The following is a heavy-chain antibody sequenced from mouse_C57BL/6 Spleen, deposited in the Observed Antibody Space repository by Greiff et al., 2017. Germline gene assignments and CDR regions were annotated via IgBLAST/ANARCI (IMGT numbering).Heavy chain of an antibody. V-gene: IGHV1-66*01. CDR2: IYPGSGNT. CDR1: GYSFTSYY. CDR3: ARNDYYGSSPSFGC. D-gene: IGHD1-1*01. Sequence: QVQLQQSGPELVKPGASVKISCKASGYSFTSYYIHWVKQRPGQGLEWIGWIYPGSGNTKYNEKFKGKATLTADTSSSTAYMQLSSLTSEDSAVYYCARNDYYGSSPSFGCWGQGTTLTVAS. J-gene: IGHJ2*01.